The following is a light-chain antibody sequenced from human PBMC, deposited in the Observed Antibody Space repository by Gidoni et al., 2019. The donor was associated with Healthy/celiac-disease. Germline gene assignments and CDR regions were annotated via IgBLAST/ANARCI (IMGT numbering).Light chain of an antibody. CDR1: QSISSW. Sequence: DIQMTQSPSTLSAYVGDRVTITCRASQSISSWLAWYQQKPGKAPKLLIYKASSLESGVPSRFRGSGSGTEFTLTISSLQHDDFATYYCQQYNSYPGTFGKGTKVEIK. CDR2: KAS. V-gene: IGKV1-5*03. CDR3: QQYNSYPGT. J-gene: IGKJ1*01.